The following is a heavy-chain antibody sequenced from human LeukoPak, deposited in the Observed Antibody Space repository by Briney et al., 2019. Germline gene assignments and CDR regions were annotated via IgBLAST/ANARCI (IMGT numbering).Heavy chain of an antibody. CDR3: ARSEKWLRLFDY. Sequence: GGSLRLSCAASGFTFSSYSIHWVRQAPGKGLEWVAVISYDGSNKYYADSVKGRFTISRDNAKNSLYLQMNSLRAEDTAVYYCARSEKWLRLFDYWGQGTLVTVSS. D-gene: IGHD5-12*01. CDR1: GFTFSSYS. V-gene: IGHV3-30*03. J-gene: IGHJ4*02. CDR2: ISYDGSNK.